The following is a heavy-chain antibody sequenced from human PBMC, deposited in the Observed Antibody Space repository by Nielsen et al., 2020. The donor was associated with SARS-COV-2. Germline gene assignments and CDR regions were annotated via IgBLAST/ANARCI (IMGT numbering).Heavy chain of an antibody. CDR2: IYHSGST. J-gene: IGHJ3*02. Sequence: TLSLTCAVSGGSISSGGYSWSWIRQPPGKGLEWIGYIYHSGSTYYNPSLKSRVTISVDRSKNQFSLKLSSVTAADTAVYYCARADYYGSGSYPKAFDIWGQGTMVTVSS. CDR3: ARADYYGSGSYPKAFDI. D-gene: IGHD3-10*01. V-gene: IGHV4-30-2*01. CDR1: GGSISSGGYS.